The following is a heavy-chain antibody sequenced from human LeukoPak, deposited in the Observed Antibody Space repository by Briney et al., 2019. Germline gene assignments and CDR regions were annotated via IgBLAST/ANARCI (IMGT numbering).Heavy chain of an antibody. Sequence: PGGSLTLSCEASGFTFSGNWVSWVRQAPGKGLEWVASINPDGSQKLYVDSVKGRFTISRDNTKSSLYLQMNSLGADDTAMYYCAKLLGTATTYDSWGQGARVTVSS. V-gene: IGHV3-7*01. J-gene: IGHJ4*02. CDR2: INPDGSQK. CDR3: AKLLGTATTYDS. D-gene: IGHD5-24*01. CDR1: GFTFSGNW.